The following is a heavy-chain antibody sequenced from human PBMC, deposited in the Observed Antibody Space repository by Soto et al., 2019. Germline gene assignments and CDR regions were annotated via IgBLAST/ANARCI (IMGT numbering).Heavy chain of an antibody. D-gene: IGHD3-10*01. V-gene: IGHV3-33*01. J-gene: IGHJ4*02. CDR3: ARDRGHNYFDY. Sequence: GGSLRLSCAASGFTFSSYGMHWVRQAPGKGLEWVAVIWYDGSNKYYADSVKGRFTISRDNSKNTLYLQMNSLRAKDTAVYYCARDRGHNYFDYWGQGTLVTVSS. CDR2: IWYDGSNK. CDR1: GFTFSSYG.